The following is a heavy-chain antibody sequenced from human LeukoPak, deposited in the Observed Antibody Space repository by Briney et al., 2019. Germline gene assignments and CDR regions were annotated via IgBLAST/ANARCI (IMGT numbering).Heavy chain of an antibody. CDR1: GFTFSSYW. D-gene: IGHD2-2*01. Sequence: GGSLRLSCAASGFTFSSYWMHWVRQAPGKGLVWVSRINSDGSSTSYADSVKGRFTISRDNAKNTLYLQINSLRAEDTAVYYCASDDAPPDAFDIWGQGTMVTVSS. V-gene: IGHV3-74*01. CDR2: INSDGSST. CDR3: ASDDAPPDAFDI. J-gene: IGHJ3*02.